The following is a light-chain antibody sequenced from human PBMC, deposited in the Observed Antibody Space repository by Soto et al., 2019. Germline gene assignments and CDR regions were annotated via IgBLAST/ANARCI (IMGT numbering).Light chain of an antibody. V-gene: IGKV3-20*01. CDR1: QSFSSTF. CDR2: GAS. J-gene: IGKJ1*01. Sequence: EILLTQSPGSLSLSPGDRATLSCRASQSFSSTFFAWYQQKPGQAPRLLIYGASSRATGIPDRFSGSGSGTDFTLTSSRLEPEYFAVYYCQQYASSVTFGQGTKVEIK. CDR3: QQYASSVT.